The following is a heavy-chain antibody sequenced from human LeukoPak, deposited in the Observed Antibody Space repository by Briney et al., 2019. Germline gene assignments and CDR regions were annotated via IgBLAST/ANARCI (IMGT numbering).Heavy chain of an antibody. J-gene: IGHJ6*03. CDR3: ARDHRGSGWLYYYYYYMDV. V-gene: IGHV3-7*01. CDR1: GFTFSSYW. Sequence: GGSLRLSCAASGFTFSSYWMGWVRQAPGKGLEWVANIKQDGGEKYYVDSVKGRFTISRDNAKNSLYLQMNSLRAEDTAVYYCARDHRGSGWLYYYYYYMDVWGKGTTVTVSS. CDR2: IKQDGGEK. D-gene: IGHD6-19*01.